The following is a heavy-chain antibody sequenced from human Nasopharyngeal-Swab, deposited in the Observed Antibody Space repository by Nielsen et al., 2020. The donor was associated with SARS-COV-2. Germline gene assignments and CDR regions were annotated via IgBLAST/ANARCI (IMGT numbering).Heavy chain of an antibody. CDR1: GYSFRSYG. J-gene: IGHJ4*02. V-gene: IGHV1-18*01. D-gene: IGHD3-3*01. Sequence: ASVKVSCKASGYSFRSYGINWVRLAPGLGLEWMGWISAYNGNTNYAQKFQGRVTLTTDTSTSTAYMELRSLTSADTAVYYCSRDPRFLEWVLSEGSLDDWGQGTLVTVSS. CDR3: SRDPRFLEWVLSEGSLDD. CDR2: ISAYNGNT.